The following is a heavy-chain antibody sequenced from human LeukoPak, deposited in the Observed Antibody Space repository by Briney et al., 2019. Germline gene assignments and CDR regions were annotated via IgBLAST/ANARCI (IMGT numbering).Heavy chain of an antibody. CDR3: ARAMRPYGNDALDI. CDR1: GGSISSYY. J-gene: IGHJ3*02. V-gene: IGHV4-59*12. Sequence: PSETLSLTCTVSGGSISSYYWSWIRQHPGKGLECMGYTYYSGSTTYNPSLKSRATISVDTSKSQISLKLTSVTAADTALYYCARAMRPYGNDALDIWGQGTMVTVSS. CDR2: TYYSGST. D-gene: IGHD3-10*01.